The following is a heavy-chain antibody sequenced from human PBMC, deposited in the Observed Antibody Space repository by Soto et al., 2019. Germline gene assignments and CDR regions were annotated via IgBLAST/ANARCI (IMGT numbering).Heavy chain of an antibody. V-gene: IGHV1-69*02. Sequence: QVQLVQSGAEVKKPGSSVKVSCKASGGTFSSYTISWVRQAPGQGLEWMGRIIPILGIANYAQKFQGRVTITADKSTSAAYRELSSRRSEDTAGYYCAPGRAGEDYWGQGTLVTVSS. CDR2: IIPILGIA. J-gene: IGHJ4*02. CDR3: APGRAGEDY. CDR1: GGTFSSYT.